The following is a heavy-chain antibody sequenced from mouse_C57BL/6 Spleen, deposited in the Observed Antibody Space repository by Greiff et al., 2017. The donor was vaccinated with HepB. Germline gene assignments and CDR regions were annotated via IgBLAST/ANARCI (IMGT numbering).Heavy chain of an antibody. Sequence: EVQLQQSGPELVKPGASVKMSCKASGYTFTDYNMHWVKQSHGKSLEWIGYINPNNGGTNYNQKFKGKATLTVNKSSSTAYMELRSLTSEDSAVYYCARDYGSRGYFDYWGQGTTLTVSS. CDR3: ARDYGSRGYFDY. CDR2: INPNNGGT. J-gene: IGHJ2*01. D-gene: IGHD1-1*01. CDR1: GYTFTDYN. V-gene: IGHV1-22*01.